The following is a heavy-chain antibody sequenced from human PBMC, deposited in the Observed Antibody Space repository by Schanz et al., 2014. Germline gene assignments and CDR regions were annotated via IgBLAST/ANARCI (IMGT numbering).Heavy chain of an antibody. CDR2: ISRDGTTS. D-gene: IGHD6-19*01. J-gene: IGHJ4*02. CDR1: GFIFNDYY. V-gene: IGHV3-11*04. Sequence: QVQLVESGGGLVKPGGSLRLSCAASGFIFNDYYMNWIRQAPGKGLEWLSYISRDGTTSYYADSVKGRFTISRDNSKNTLYLQMNSLRAEDTAVYYCARKTDSSGTGDYWGQGTLVTVSS. CDR3: ARKTDSSGTGDY.